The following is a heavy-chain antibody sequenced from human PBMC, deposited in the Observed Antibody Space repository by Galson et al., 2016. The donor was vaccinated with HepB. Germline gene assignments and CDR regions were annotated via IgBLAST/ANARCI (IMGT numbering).Heavy chain of an antibody. Sequence: TLSLTCTVSGGSISSSSYYWGWIRQPPGRGLEWIGNIYYSGSTYYKPSLKSRVTISADTSKNQFSLKLSSVIAADTAIYYCARTLKFRDDYSKNYYYHGMDVWGKGTTVTVSS. J-gene: IGHJ6*04. CDR1: GGSISSSSYY. CDR2: IYYSGST. D-gene: IGHD4-11*01. V-gene: IGHV4-39*01. CDR3: ARTLKFRDDYSKNYYYHGMDV.